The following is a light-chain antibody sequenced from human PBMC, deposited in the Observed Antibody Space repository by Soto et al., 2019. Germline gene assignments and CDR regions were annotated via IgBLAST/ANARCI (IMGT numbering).Light chain of an antibody. V-gene: IGKV3-20*01. CDR1: QSVSSNY. CDR3: QQYGSLSWT. J-gene: IGKJ1*01. Sequence: IVLTQSPGTLSLSPGDRATLSCRASQSVSSNYLAWYQQKPGQAPRLLIHGASTRATGVPDRFSGSGSGTDFTLTISRLEPEDFAVYHCQQYGSLSWTFGQGTKVDIK. CDR2: GAS.